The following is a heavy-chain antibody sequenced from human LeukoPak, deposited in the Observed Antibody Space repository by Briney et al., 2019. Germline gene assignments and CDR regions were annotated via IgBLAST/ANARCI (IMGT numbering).Heavy chain of an antibody. Sequence: GESLKISCAASGFTFRNYGMNWVRQAPGKGLGWVAFIRLDGTNIYYGDSVKGRFTISRDNSKNTLHLQMNSLRAEDTAVHYCAKKGGIVASILDAFDFWGQGTMVTVSS. CDR3: AKKGGIVASILDAFDF. D-gene: IGHD5-12*01. CDR1: GFTFRNYG. J-gene: IGHJ3*01. V-gene: IGHV3-30*02. CDR2: IRLDGTNI.